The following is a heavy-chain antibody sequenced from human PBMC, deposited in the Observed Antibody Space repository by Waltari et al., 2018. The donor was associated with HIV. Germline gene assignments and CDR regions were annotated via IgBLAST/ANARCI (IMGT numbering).Heavy chain of an antibody. J-gene: IGHJ4*02. Sequence: VQLVESGGGVVQPGRSLRLSCTGSGFTFNNYLLHWGRQAPGKGLEWIALISYDGSDKDYADALRGRFTISRDNAKNTLFLQMDSLRIEDTALYYCAREAVTTNYYFDNWGQGTLVTVSS. CDR1: GFTFNNYL. CDR3: AREAVTTNYYFDN. CDR2: ISYDGSDK. D-gene: IGHD1-1*01. V-gene: IGHV3-30*04.